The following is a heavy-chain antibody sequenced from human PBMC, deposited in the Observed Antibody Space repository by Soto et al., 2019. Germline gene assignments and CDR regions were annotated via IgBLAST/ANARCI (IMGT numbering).Heavy chain of an antibody. V-gene: IGHV4-39*01. Sequence: SETLSLSCTVSGGSISNSLNYWGWIRQPPGKGLEWIGTIYYTGSTYYNPSLKSRVTISVDTSRNQFSLRLSSVTAADTAVYYCARQGRCSISSCFDVGSPYNSIHPWGQGTLVTVSS. CDR3: ARQGRCSISSCFDVGSPYNSIHP. J-gene: IGHJ5*02. CDR1: GGSISNSLNY. D-gene: IGHD2-2*01. CDR2: IYYTGST.